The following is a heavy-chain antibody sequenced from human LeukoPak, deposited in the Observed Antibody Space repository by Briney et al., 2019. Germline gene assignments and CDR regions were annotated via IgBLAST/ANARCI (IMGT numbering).Heavy chain of an antibody. CDR3: ARAWGNYYYMDV. J-gene: IGHJ6*03. CDR2: INHSGST. D-gene: IGHD7-27*01. V-gene: IGHV4-39*07. Sequence: PSETLSLTCTVSGGSISSGGYYWSWIRQPPGKGLEWIGEINHSGSTNYNPSLKSRVTISVDRSKNQFSLKLSSVTAADTAVYYCARAWGNYYYMDVWGKGTTVTVSS. CDR1: GGSISSGGYY.